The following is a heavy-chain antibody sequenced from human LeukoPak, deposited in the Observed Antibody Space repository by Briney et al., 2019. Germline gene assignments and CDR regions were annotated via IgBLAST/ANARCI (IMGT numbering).Heavy chain of an antibody. J-gene: IGHJ4*02. V-gene: IGHV4-61*02. CDR3: ARGFGVDSSGWYGGFDY. Sequence: PSETLSLTCTVSGGSISSGSYYWSWIRQPAGKGLGWIGRIYTSGSTNYNPSLKSRVTISVDTSKNQFSLKLSSVTAADTAVYYCARGFGVDSSGWYGGFDYWGQGTLVTVSS. D-gene: IGHD6-19*01. CDR2: IYTSGST. CDR1: GGSISSGSYY.